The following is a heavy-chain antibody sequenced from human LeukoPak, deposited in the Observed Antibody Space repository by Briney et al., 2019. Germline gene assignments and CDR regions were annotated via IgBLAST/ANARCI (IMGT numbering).Heavy chain of an antibody. CDR3: AKEIDRSYRWLYDY. Sequence: GGSLRLSCAASGFTFSSYGMHWVRQAPGKGLEWVAVIWYDGSNKYYADSVKGRFTISRDNSMNTLYLQMNSLRAEDTAVYYCAKEIDRSYRWLYDYWGQGTLVTVSS. CDR1: GFTFSSYG. CDR2: IWYDGSNK. V-gene: IGHV3-33*06. D-gene: IGHD3-22*01. J-gene: IGHJ4*02.